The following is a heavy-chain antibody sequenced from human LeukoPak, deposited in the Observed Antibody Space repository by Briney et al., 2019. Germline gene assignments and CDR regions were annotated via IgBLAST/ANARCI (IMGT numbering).Heavy chain of an antibody. Sequence: GGSLRLSCAASGFTFSSYWMSWVRQAPGKGLEWVANIKQDGSEKYYVDSVKDRFTISRDNAKNSLYLQMNSLRAEDTAVYYCARRGYDFWSGYYPNYYYYYMDVWGKGTTVTVSS. CDR3: ARRGYDFWSGYYPNYYYYYMDV. D-gene: IGHD3-3*01. J-gene: IGHJ6*03. CDR2: IKQDGSEK. CDR1: GFTFSSYW. V-gene: IGHV3-7*01.